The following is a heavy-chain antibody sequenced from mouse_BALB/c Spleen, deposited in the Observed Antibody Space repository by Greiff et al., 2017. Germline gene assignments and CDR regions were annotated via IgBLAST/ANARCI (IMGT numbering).Heavy chain of an antibody. Sequence: EVQVVESGGGLVKPGGSLKLSCAASGFTFSSYAMSWVRQTPEKRLEWVASISSGGSTYYPDSVKGRFTISRDNARNILYLQMSSLRSEDTAMYYCARGPFYDYSYAMDYWGQGTSVTVAS. CDR2: ISSGGST. V-gene: IGHV5-6-5*01. CDR1: GFTFSSYA. D-gene: IGHD2-4*01. CDR3: ARGPFYDYSYAMDY. J-gene: IGHJ4*01.